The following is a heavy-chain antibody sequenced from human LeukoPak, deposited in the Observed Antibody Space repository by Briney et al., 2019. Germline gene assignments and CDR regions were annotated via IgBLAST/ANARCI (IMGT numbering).Heavy chain of an antibody. Sequence: GGSLRLSCAASGFTFSSYAMHWVRQAPGKGLEWVAVISYDGSNKYYADSVKGRFTISRDNSKNTLYLQMNSLRAEDTAVYYCAREDGYYDSSGLGSFDIWGQGTMVTVSS. CDR2: ISYDGSNK. V-gene: IGHV3-30*04. CDR3: AREDGYYDSSGLGSFDI. CDR1: GFTFSSYA. J-gene: IGHJ3*02. D-gene: IGHD3-22*01.